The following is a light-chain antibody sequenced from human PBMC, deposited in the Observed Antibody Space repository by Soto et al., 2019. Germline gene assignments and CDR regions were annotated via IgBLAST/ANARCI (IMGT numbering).Light chain of an antibody. CDR3: QQLNSYPPP. V-gene: IGKV1-9*01. CDR1: QGISSY. Sequence: DIQLTQSPSFLSASVGDRVTITCRASQGISSYLAWYQQKPGKAPKLLIYAASTLQSGVPSRFSGSRSGTEFTLTISSLQPEDFATDYCQQLNSYPPPFGGGTKVEIK. J-gene: IGKJ4*01. CDR2: AAS.